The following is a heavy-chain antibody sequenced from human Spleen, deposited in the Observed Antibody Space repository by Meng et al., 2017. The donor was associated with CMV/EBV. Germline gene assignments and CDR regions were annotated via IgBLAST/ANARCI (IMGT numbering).Heavy chain of an antibody. D-gene: IGHD7-27*01. Sequence: VSCTASGYTFPAHYFHWVRQAPGQGLEWMGWIHPHRGDTNYAQQFQGRVTLTRDTSINTGYMELTRLTSDDTAVYYCARDNNWGPDYWGQGTLVTVSS. CDR2: IHPHRGDT. CDR1: GYTFPAHY. J-gene: IGHJ4*02. CDR3: ARDNNWGPDY. V-gene: IGHV1-2*02.